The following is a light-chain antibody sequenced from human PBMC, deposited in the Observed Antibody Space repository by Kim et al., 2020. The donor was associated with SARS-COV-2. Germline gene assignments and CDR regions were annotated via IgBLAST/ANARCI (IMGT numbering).Light chain of an antibody. CDR3: QQYNDWPQT. Sequence: VSPGERATLTGRASQSVGSTVACDQQKPGQAPRPLVYGECYRATGVPARFSGRASGTEFTLTISSLQSEDFAVYYCQQYNDWPQTFGQGTKVDIK. V-gene: IGKV3-15*01. J-gene: IGKJ1*01. CDR2: GEC. CDR1: QSVGST.